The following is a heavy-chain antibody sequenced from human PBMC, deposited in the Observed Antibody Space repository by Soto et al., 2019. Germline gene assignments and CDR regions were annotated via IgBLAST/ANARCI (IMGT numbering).Heavy chain of an antibody. Sequence: GGSLRLSCAASGFTFSSYCMTWVRQAPGKGLDWVANINQDGSEKYYVDSVKGRFTISRDNAKNSLYLQMNGLRAEDTAVYYCASAIYSSSSKWGQGTLVTVSS. J-gene: IGHJ4*02. CDR2: INQDGSEK. D-gene: IGHD6-6*01. V-gene: IGHV3-7*05. CDR3: ASAIYSSSSK. CDR1: GFTFSSYC.